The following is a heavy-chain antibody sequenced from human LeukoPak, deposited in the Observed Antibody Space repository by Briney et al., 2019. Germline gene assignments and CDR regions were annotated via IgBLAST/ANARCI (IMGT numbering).Heavy chain of an antibody. Sequence: GGSLRLSCAASEFTFSSYSMNWVRQAPGKGLEWVSYITNSGNSKSYADSVKGRFTISRDNTKNSLYLQMNGLRAEDTAVYYCAFAPGYSSSWFFDYWGQGTLVTVSS. V-gene: IGHV3-48*01. CDR2: ITNSGNSK. D-gene: IGHD6-13*01. CDR3: AFAPGYSSSWFFDY. J-gene: IGHJ4*02. CDR1: EFTFSSYS.